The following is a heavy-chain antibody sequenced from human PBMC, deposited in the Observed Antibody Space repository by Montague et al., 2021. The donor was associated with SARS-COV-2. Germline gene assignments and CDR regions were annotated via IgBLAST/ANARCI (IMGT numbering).Heavy chain of an antibody. CDR3: ARSRANVPSRTGFDY. Sequence: SETLSLTCTVSGASVASGNFYWSWIRQPPGKGLEWIGYMYYTGHTNYNPSLERRVTIPVDPSKNQFSLSLTSVTAADTAVYYCARSRANVPSRTGFDYWGQGALVTVSS. J-gene: IGHJ4*02. CDR2: MYYTGHT. CDR1: GASVASGNFY. V-gene: IGHV4-61*01. D-gene: IGHD2-2*01.